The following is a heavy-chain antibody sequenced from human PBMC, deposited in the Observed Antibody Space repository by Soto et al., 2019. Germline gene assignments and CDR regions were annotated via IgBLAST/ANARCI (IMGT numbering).Heavy chain of an antibody. J-gene: IGHJ4*02. V-gene: IGHV2-5*01. CDR2: VFWHDDK. CDR1: GFSFGVSGVG. Sequence: KESGPTLVKPTQTLTLTCPFSGFSFGVSGVGVGWIRQPPGKALEWLALVFWHDDKRYNPSLRSRLTITKDAPKNQVVLTMTNMDPLDTATYFCARAYTYDFDYWGQGTLVSVSS. CDR3: ARAYTYDFDY. D-gene: IGHD5-18*01.